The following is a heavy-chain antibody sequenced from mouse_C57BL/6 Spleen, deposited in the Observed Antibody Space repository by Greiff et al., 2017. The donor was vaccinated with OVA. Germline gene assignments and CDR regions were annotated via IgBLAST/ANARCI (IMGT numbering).Heavy chain of an antibody. CDR2: IYPGDGDT. V-gene: IGHV1-82*01. CDR3: ARETGYFDV. Sequence: QVQLQQSGPELVKPGASVKISCKASSYAFSSSWMNWVKQRPGKGLEWIGRIYPGDGDTNYNGKFKGKATLTADKSSSTAYMQLSSLTSEDSAVYFCARETGYFDVWGTGTTVTVSS. CDR1: SYAFSSSW. J-gene: IGHJ1*03.